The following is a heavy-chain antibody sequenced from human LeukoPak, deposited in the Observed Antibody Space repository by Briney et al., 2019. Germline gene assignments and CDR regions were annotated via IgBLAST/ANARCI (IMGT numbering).Heavy chain of an antibody. CDR1: GGSISSGGYS. D-gene: IGHD3-10*01. CDR3: ARTEPGNYYGSGSFDY. Sequence: PSETLSLTCAVSGGSISSGGYSWSWIRQPPGKGLEWIVYIYHSGSTYYNPSLKSRVTISVDRSKNQFSLKLSSVTAADTAVYYCARTEPGNYYGSGSFDYWGQGTLVTVSS. CDR2: IYHSGST. J-gene: IGHJ4*02. V-gene: IGHV4-30-2*01.